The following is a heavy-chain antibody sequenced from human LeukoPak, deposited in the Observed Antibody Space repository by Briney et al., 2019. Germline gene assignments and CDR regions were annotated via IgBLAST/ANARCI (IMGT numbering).Heavy chain of an antibody. Sequence: GESLKISCKSSGYNFVNYWIAWVRQMPGKGLEWMGIIYPGDSDIRYSPSFQGQVTISADKSISTAYLQWSSLKASDTAMYYCARDLVDSSGYAFDIWGQGTMVTVSS. CDR1: GYNFVNYW. J-gene: IGHJ3*02. V-gene: IGHV5-51*01. CDR3: ARDLVDSSGYAFDI. CDR2: IYPGDSDI. D-gene: IGHD3-22*01.